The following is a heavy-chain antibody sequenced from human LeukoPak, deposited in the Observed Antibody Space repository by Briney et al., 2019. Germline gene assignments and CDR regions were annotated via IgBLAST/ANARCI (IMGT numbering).Heavy chain of an antibody. CDR1: GGSISSSSYY. J-gene: IGHJ4*02. CDR2: IYYSGST. Sequence: MSSETLSLTCTVSGGSISSSSYYWGWIRQPPGKGLEWIGSIYYSGSTYYNPSLKSRVTISVDTSKNQFSLKLSSVTAADTAVYYCARDGDYGDYEPTFDYWGQGTLVTVSS. CDR3: ARDGDYGDYEPTFDY. V-gene: IGHV4-39*07. D-gene: IGHD4-17*01.